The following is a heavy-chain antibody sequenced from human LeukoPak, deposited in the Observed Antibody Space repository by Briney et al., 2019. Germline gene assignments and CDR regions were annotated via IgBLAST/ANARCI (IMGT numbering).Heavy chain of an antibody. Sequence: SDTLSLTCTVSGGSISSGDYYWSWIRQPPGKGLEWIGYIYYSGSTYYNPSLKSRVTISVDTSKNQFSLKLSSVTAADTAVYYCARDPLMTTASPRYWGQGTLVTVSS. V-gene: IGHV4-30-4*02. CDR3: ARDPLMTTASPRY. CDR1: GGSISSGDYY. J-gene: IGHJ4*02. CDR2: IYYSGST. D-gene: IGHD4-17*01.